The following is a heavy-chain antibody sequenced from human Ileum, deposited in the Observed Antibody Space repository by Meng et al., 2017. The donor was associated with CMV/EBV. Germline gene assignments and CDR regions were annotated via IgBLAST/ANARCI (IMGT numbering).Heavy chain of an antibody. J-gene: IGHJ4*02. CDR2: INWNGGST. Sequence: GESLKISCAASGFTFDDYGMSWVRQAPGKGLEWVSGINWNGGSTGYADSVKGRFTISRDNARDSLYLQMNSLRAEDTAVYYCARGRWDIVVLPAGYYFDYWGQGTLVTVSS. CDR3: ARGRWDIVVLPAGYYFDY. D-gene: IGHD2-2*01. CDR1: GFTFDDYG. V-gene: IGHV3-20*04.